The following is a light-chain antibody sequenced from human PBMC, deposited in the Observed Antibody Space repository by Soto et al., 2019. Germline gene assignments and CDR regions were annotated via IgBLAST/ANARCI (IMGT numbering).Light chain of an antibody. V-gene: IGKV4-1*01. CDR3: QQYYTTPQT. CDR1: QRVLYSSNNKNN. Sequence: DIVMTQSPDSMAVSLGERATINCKSSQRVLYSSNNKNNLAWYQQKPGQPPKLLIYWASTRESGVPDRFSGSGSGTDFSLTISSLQAEDVAVYYCQQYYTTPQTFGQRTKVEIK. J-gene: IGKJ1*01. CDR2: WAS.